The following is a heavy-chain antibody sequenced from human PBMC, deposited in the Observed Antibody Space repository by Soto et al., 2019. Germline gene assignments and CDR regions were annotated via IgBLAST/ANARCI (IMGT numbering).Heavy chain of an antibody. J-gene: IGHJ6*02. V-gene: IGHV4-34*01. CDR2: ISHSGST. D-gene: IGHD2-2*01. Sequence: PSETLSLTCGVYGGSFSGYYWTWIRQPPGKGLEWIGEISHSGSTNYNPSLRSRVTISLDTSKNQFSLKLNSVTAADTAVYYCARDAYCITTRCKDGMDVWGQGTTVTVSS. CDR3: ARDAYCITTRCKDGMDV. CDR1: GGSFSGYY.